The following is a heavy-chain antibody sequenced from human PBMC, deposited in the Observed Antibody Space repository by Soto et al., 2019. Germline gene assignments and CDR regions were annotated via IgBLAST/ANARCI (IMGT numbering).Heavy chain of an antibody. Sequence: QVQLVQSGAEVKKPGSSVKVSCKASGGTFSSYTISWVRQAPGQGLEWMGRIIPILGIANYAQKFQGRVTISADKSTSTAYMELRSLRSEDTAVYYCVIMSDYNDSSAKPDYWGQGTLVSVSS. CDR3: VIMSDYNDSSAKPDY. CDR1: GGTFSSYT. CDR2: IIPILGIA. V-gene: IGHV1-69*02. J-gene: IGHJ4*02. D-gene: IGHD3-22*01.